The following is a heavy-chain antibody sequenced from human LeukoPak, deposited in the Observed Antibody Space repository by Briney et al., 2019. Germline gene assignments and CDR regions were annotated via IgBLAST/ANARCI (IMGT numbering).Heavy chain of an antibody. V-gene: IGHV4-39*01. D-gene: IGHD3-10*01. Sequence: PSETLSLTCTVAGGSVSSTTYFWSWIRQPPGKGLEWIAGINYSGSTYYNPSLKSRVTISVDTSENQFSLKLSSVTAADTAVYYCARGLRRHDSGEGSWFDPWGQGTLVTVSS. CDR2: INYSGST. CDR1: GGSVSSTTYF. J-gene: IGHJ5*02. CDR3: ARGLRRHDSGEGSWFDP.